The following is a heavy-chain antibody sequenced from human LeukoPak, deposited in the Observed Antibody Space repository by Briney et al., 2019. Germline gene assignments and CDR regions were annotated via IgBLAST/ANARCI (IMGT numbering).Heavy chain of an antibody. CDR1: GYTLTELS. CDR3: ATDLPATVTTGY. Sequence: ASVKVSCKVSGYTLTELSMHWVRQAPGKGLEWMGGFDPEDGETIYAQKFQGRVTMTEDTSTDTAYMELSSLRSEDTAVYYCATDLPATVTTGYWGQGTLVTVSS. D-gene: IGHD4-17*01. J-gene: IGHJ4*02. CDR2: FDPEDGET. V-gene: IGHV1-24*01.